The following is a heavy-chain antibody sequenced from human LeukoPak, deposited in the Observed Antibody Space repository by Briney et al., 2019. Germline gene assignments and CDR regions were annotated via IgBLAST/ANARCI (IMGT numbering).Heavy chain of an antibody. J-gene: IGHJ4*02. CDR2: IYYSGST. V-gene: IGHV4-59*06. Sequence: SETLSLTCPVSGGSISSYYWSWIRQPPGKGLEWIGYIYYSGSTYYNPSLKSRVTISVDTSKNQFSLKLSSVTAADTAVYYCARSDYYDSSGYVVWGQGTLVTVSS. D-gene: IGHD3-22*01. CDR1: GGSISSYY. CDR3: ARSDYYDSSGYVV.